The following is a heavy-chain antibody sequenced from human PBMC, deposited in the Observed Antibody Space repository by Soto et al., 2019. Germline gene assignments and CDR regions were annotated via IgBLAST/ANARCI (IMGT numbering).Heavy chain of an antibody. V-gene: IGHV1-69*12. D-gene: IGHD4-17*01. CDR2: IIPIFGTA. Sequence: QVQLVQSGAEVKKPGSSVKVSCKASGGTFSSYAISWVRQAPGQGLEWMGGIIPIFGTANYAQKFQGRVTITAVESTSTAYMELSSLRSEDTAVYYCARVEYGEDRVLGFDYWGQGTLVTVSS. CDR1: GGTFSSYA. CDR3: ARVEYGEDRVLGFDY. J-gene: IGHJ4*02.